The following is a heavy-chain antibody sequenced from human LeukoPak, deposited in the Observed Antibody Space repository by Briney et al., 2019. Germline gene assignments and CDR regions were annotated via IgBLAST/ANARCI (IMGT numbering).Heavy chain of an antibody. Sequence: PGRSLRLSCAASGFTFDDYAMHWVRQAPGKGLEWVSGISWNSGSIGYADSVRGRFTISRDNAKNSLYLQMNSLRAEDTAVYYCAEATVTEVPTRGEYFQHWGQGTLVTVSS. J-gene: IGHJ1*01. D-gene: IGHD2-21*02. CDR3: AEATVTEVPTRGEYFQH. CDR1: GFTFDDYA. CDR2: ISWNSGSI. V-gene: IGHV3-9*01.